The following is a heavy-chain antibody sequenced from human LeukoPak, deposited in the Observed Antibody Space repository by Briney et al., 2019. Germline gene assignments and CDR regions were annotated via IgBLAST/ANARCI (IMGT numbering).Heavy chain of an antibody. CDR2: IIPIFGTA. CDR3: AREMATISNQI. D-gene: IGHD5-24*01. CDR1: GGTFSSYA. Sequence: EASVKVSCKASGGTFSSYAISWVRQAPGQGLEWMGGIIPIFGTANYAQKFQGRVTITADESTSTAYMELSSLRSEDTAVCYCAREMATISNQIWGQGTLVTVSS. J-gene: IGHJ4*02. V-gene: IGHV1-69*13.